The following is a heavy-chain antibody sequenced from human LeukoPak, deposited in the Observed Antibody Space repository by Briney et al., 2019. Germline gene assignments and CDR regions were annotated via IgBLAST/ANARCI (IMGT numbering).Heavy chain of an antibody. CDR3: ARVEVPAAIKSGAFDI. D-gene: IGHD2-2*01. CDR2: IWNDGINK. CDR1: GFTFSSYG. V-gene: IGHV3-33*01. Sequence: GGSLRLSCAASGFTFSSYGMHWVRQAPGKGLEWVAVIWNDGINKYYADSVKGRFTISRDNSKNTLYLQMNSLRAEGTAVYYCARVEVPAAIKSGAFDIWGQGVMVTVSS. J-gene: IGHJ3*02.